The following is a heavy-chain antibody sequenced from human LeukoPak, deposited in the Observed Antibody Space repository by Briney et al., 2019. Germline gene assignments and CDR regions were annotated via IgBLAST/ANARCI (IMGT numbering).Heavy chain of an antibody. J-gene: IGHJ6*04. D-gene: IGHD3-3*02. CDR3: ARRFAAQLAFVDV. CDR1: GFTFTNYA. Sequence: GGSLRLSCAASGFTFTNYAMHWVRLTPGKGLEYVSAISYNGGSTYYADSVKGRFTISRDNSKNTLYLQMGSLIPEDMGVYYCARRFAAQLAFVDVWGKGTTVTISS. V-gene: IGHV3-64*02. CDR2: ISYNGGST.